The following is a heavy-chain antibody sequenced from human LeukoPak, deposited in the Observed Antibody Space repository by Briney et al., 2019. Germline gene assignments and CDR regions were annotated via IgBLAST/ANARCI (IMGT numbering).Heavy chain of an antibody. CDR1: GYSFISFW. Sequence: GESLKISCKGSGYSFISFWITWVRQMPGKGLEWMGTIDPSDPYTSYSPSFQGHVTISADKSISTAYLQWSSLKASDTAIYYCARHYSSTGMDFWGPGTTVTVSS. V-gene: IGHV5-10-1*01. CDR2: IDPSDPYT. J-gene: IGHJ6*02. D-gene: IGHD6-13*01. CDR3: ARHYSSTGMDF.